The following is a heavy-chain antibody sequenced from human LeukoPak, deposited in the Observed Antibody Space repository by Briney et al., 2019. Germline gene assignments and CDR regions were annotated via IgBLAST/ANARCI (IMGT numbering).Heavy chain of an antibody. V-gene: IGHV3-33*01. CDR2: VWYDESLK. Sequence: GGSLRLSCAASGFTFSTYGMHWVRQAPGKGLEWVAVVWYDESLKYYAGSVKGRFTISRDNSKNTLFLQLNSLGAEDTAVYYCATYLDVWGTGTTVIVSS. CDR1: GFTFSTYG. CDR3: ATYLDV. J-gene: IGHJ6*03.